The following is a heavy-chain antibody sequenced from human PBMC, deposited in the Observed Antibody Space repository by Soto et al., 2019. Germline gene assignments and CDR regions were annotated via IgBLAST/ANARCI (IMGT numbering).Heavy chain of an antibody. D-gene: IGHD5-18*01. V-gene: IGHV3-23*01. J-gene: IGHJ6*02. Sequence: GGSLRLSCAASGFTFSSYAMSWVHQAPGKGLEWVSSLSGSGDTTYVADSVKGRFTISRDNSKNTVYLEMKSLRAEDTAAYYCAKDWYSLAGYPYYGMDVWGHGTTVTVSS. CDR1: GFTFSSYA. CDR2: LSGSGDTT. CDR3: AKDWYSLAGYPYYGMDV.